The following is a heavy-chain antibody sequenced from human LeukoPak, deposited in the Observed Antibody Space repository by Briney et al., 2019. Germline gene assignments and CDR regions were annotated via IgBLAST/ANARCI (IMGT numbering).Heavy chain of an antibody. CDR2: TKEDGSEK. CDR1: GFTFSSHW. Sequence: GGSLRLSCAASGFTFSSHWMSWVRQAPGKGLEWVARTKEDGSEKYYVDSVKGRFTIPRDNAKNSLHLEMNSLRAEDTAVYYCSRDFQGYWGQGTLVTVSS. CDR3: SRDFQGY. J-gene: IGHJ4*02. V-gene: IGHV3-7*01.